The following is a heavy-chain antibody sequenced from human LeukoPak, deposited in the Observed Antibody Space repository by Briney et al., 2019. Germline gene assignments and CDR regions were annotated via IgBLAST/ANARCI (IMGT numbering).Heavy chain of an antibody. Sequence: GASVKVSGKASGYTFTGYYMHWVRQAPGQGLEWMGWINPNSGGTNYVQKFQGRVTMTRDTSISTAYMELSRLRSDDTAVYYCARGPPQQWLAFLHWGQGTLVTVSS. CDR1: GYTFTGYY. J-gene: IGHJ1*01. CDR3: ARGPPQQWLAFLH. D-gene: IGHD6-19*01. CDR2: INPNSGGT. V-gene: IGHV1-2*02.